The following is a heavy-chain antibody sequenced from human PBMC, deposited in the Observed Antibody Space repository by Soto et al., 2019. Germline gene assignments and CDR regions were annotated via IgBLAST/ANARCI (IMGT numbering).Heavy chain of an antibody. Sequence: EVQLLESGGGLVQPGGSLRLSCAASGFTFNTYGMRWVRQAPGKGLEWVSGISGSGDGTFYADSVKGRFTISRDNSKHTLYLQMNSLSADDTAVYFCAKGGTIEGVGVMDVWGKGTTVTVSS. CDR1: GFTFNTYG. V-gene: IGHV3-23*01. D-gene: IGHD2-8*01. CDR2: ISGSGDGT. CDR3: AKGGTIEGVGVMDV. J-gene: IGHJ6*03.